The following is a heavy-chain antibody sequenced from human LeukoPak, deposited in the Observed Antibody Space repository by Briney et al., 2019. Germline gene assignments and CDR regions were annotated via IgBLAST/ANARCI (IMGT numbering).Heavy chain of an antibody. J-gene: IGHJ4*02. CDR3: ASGGSYCSSTSCSFDY. CDR2: INPNNGGT. Sequence: GSSVKVSFKASGYIFTGQHMHWVRPAPGQGLEWMGWINPNNGGTHNVQKFHGRLTITRDTPIHTASIELSSLISDDTAVYYCASGGSYCSSTSCSFDYWGQGALVTVSS. CDR1: GYIFTGQH. D-gene: IGHD2-2*01. V-gene: IGHV1-2*02.